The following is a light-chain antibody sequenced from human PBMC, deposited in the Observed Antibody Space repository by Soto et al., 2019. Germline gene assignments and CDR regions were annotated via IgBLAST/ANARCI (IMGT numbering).Light chain of an antibody. CDR3: QQYGSSPRT. CDR1: QSVSSSY. J-gene: IGKJ1*01. Sequence: TQSPSTLSASVGDRVTITWRASQSVSSSYLAWYQQKPGQAPRLLIYGASNRATGIPDRFSGSGSGTDFTLTISRLEPEDFAVYYCQQYGSSPRTFGQGTKVDIK. V-gene: IGKV3-20*01. CDR2: GAS.